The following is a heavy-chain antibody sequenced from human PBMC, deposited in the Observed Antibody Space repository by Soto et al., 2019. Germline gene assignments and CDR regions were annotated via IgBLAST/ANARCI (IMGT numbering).Heavy chain of an antibody. CDR2: IYWDDDK. D-gene: IGHD3-9*01. V-gene: IGHV2-5*02. J-gene: IGHJ4*02. CDR1: GFSLSTSGVG. CDR3: AHARYFDWLLPAYYFDY. Sequence: QITLKESGPTLVKPTQTLTLTCTFSGFSLSTSGVGVGWIRQPPGKALEWLALIYWDDDKRYSPSLKSRLTITKDTSKNQVVLTMTNMDPVDTATYYCAHARYFDWLLPAYYFDYWGQGTLVTVSS.